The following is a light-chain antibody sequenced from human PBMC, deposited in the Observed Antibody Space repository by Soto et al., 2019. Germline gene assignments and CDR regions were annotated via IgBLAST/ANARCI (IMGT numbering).Light chain of an antibody. J-gene: IGLJ2*01. V-gene: IGLV4-69*01. CDR2: LNSDGSH. CDR1: SGHNSYA. CDR3: QTWGTVI. Sequence: QSVLPQSPSASASLGASVKLTCTLSSGHNSYAIAWHQQQPEKGPRYLMNLNSDGSHNNGDGIPDRFSGSSSGAQRYLTISSLQSEDEADYYCQTWGTVIFGGGTQLTVL.